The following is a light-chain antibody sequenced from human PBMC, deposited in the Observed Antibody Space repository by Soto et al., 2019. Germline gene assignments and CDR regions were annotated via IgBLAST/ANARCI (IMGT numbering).Light chain of an antibody. CDR3: QQTNSFPLT. Sequence: DIQMTQSPSTLSASIGDRVTITCRASESIRTWLAWYQHKPGKAPKFLIYDASSLESGVPSRFSGSGSGTEFTLTISNLQPDDFATYYCQQTNSFPLTFGGGTKVEI. V-gene: IGKV1-5*01. CDR1: ESIRTW. CDR2: DAS. J-gene: IGKJ4*01.